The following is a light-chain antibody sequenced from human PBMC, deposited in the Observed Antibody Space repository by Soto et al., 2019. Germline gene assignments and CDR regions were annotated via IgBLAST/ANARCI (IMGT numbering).Light chain of an antibody. CDR2: GNN. Sequence: QAVVTQPPSVSGAPGQRVTISCTGSSSNIGAGYDVHWYQQLPGTAPKLLISGNNNRPSGVPDRFSGSKSDTSASLAITGLQAEDEADYYCQSYDSRLSGSKVFGGGTKLTVL. CDR1: SSNIGAGYD. CDR3: QSYDSRLSGSKV. J-gene: IGLJ3*02. V-gene: IGLV1-40*01.